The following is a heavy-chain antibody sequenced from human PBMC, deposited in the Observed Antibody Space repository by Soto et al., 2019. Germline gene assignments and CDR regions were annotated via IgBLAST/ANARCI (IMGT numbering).Heavy chain of an antibody. CDR2: INSDGINT. D-gene: IGHD2-2*01. CDR1: GFTFGSYW. J-gene: IGHJ3*02. CDR3: AGAQYLADDVFDI. V-gene: IGHV3-74*01. Sequence: VQLVESGGGLVQPGGSLRLSCTASGFTFGSYWMHWVRQAPGKGLVWVSRINSDGINTSHADSVKGRFTISRDNAKSTLYLQMNSLRAEDTAVYYCAGAQYLADDVFDIWGRGTVVTVSS.